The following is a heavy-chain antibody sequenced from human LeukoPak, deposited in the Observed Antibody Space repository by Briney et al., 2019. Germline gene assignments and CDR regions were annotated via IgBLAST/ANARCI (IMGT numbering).Heavy chain of an antibody. CDR2: ISGSGGST. CDR1: GFTFSSSA. CDR3: ARLPGRYCSGGSCYHHYYYYYMDV. D-gene: IGHD2-15*01. V-gene: IGHV3-23*01. Sequence: GGSLRLSCAASGFTFSSSAMSWVRQAPGKGLEWVSSISGSGGSTYYADSVKGRFTISRDNSKDTLYLQMNSLRAEDTAVYYCARLPGRYCSGGSCYHHYYYYYMDVWGKGTTVTVSS. J-gene: IGHJ6*03.